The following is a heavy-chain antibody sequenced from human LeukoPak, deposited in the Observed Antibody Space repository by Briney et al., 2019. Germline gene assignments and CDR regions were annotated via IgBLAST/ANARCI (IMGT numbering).Heavy chain of an antibody. D-gene: IGHD1-1*01. CDR2: ISGSGGST. Sequence: PGGSLRLSCAASGFTFNSNAMSWVRQAPGKGLEWVSAISGSGGSTFYADSVKGRFTISRDNSKSTLYLQLNSLRAEDTAIYYCAKDGTSGTWDNWGQGTLVTVSS. V-gene: IGHV3-23*01. J-gene: IGHJ4*02. CDR3: AKDGTSGTWDN. CDR1: GFTFNSNA.